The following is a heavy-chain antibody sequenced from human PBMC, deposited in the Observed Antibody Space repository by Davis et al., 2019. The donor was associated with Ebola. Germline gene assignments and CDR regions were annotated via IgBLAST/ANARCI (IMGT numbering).Heavy chain of an antibody. CDR2: TYYRSKWYN. CDR3: ASGPFYYDSSGYGEAFDI. V-gene: IGHV6-1*01. Sequence: MPSETLSLTCAISGDSVSSNSAAWNWIRQSPSRGLEWLGRTYYRSKWYNDYAVSVKSRITINPDTSKNQFSLQLNSVTPEDTAVYYCASGPFYYDSSGYGEAFDIWGQGTMVTVSS. CDR1: GDSVSSNSAA. J-gene: IGHJ3*02. D-gene: IGHD3-22*01.